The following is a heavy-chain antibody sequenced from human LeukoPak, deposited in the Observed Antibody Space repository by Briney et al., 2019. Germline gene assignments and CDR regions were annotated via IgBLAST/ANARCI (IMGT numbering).Heavy chain of an antibody. CDR1: GFTFSSYE. Sequence: GGSLRLSCVASGFTFSSYEMNWVRQAPGKGLEWVSYISSSGSTIYYADSVKGRFTISRDNSKNTLYLQMNSLRAEDTAVYYCAKDLLAFPNGFDYWGQGTLVTVSS. V-gene: IGHV3-48*03. CDR2: ISSSGSTI. CDR3: AKDLLAFPNGFDY. D-gene: IGHD3-3*02. J-gene: IGHJ4*02.